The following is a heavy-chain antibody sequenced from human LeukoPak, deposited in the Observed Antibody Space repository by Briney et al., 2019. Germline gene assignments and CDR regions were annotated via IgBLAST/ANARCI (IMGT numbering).Heavy chain of an antibody. CDR2: ISSSSSYI. J-gene: IGHJ3*01. Sequence: GGSLRLSCAASGFTFSSYSMNWVRQAPGKGLEWVSSISSSSSYIYYADSVKGRFTISRDNSKNTLYLQMNSLISEDTAVYYCANEAFMTETDAFDFWGQGTVVTVSS. V-gene: IGHV3-21*01. D-gene: IGHD2-21*02. CDR1: GFTFSSYS. CDR3: ANEAFMTETDAFDF.